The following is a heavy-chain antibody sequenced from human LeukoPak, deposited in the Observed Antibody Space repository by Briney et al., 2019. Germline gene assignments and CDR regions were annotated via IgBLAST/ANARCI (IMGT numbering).Heavy chain of an antibody. Sequence: ASETLSLTCTVSGGSISSSSYYWGWIRQPPGKGLEWIGSIYYSGSTYYNPSLKSRVTISVDTSKNQFSLKLSSVTAADTAVYYCASALVVLGGWFDPWGQGTLVTVSS. D-gene: IGHD2-15*01. CDR1: GGSISSSSYY. CDR3: ASALVVLGGWFDP. V-gene: IGHV4-39*01. CDR2: IYYSGST. J-gene: IGHJ5*02.